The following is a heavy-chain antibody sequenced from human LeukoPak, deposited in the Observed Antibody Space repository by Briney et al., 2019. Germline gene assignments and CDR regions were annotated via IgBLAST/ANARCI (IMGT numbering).Heavy chain of an antibody. CDR3: ARHSCSGWQAFGY. CDR1: GYTFSHYG. V-gene: IGHV1-18*04. D-gene: IGHD6-19*01. J-gene: IGHJ4*02. CDR2: TSYNGNT. Sequence: GASVKVSCKASGYTFSHYGISWVGQAPGLGLEWMGWTSYNGNTNYAQKFQDRDTMTTDTSTTTAYMELRSLESDDTAVYYCARHSCSGWQAFGYWGQGTLVTVSS.